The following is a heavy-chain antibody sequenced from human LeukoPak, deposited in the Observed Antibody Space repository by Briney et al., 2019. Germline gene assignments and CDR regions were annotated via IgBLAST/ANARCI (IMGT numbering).Heavy chain of an antibody. V-gene: IGHV3-30*02. CDR2: IRYDGSNK. CDR1: GFTFSSYG. Sequence: GGSLRLSCAASGFTFSSYGMHWVRQAPGKGLEWVAFIRYDGSNKYYADSVKGRFTISRDNSKNTLYLQMNSLRAEDTAVYYCAKDEGRYSYGIGFDYWGQGTLVAVSS. D-gene: IGHD5-18*01. J-gene: IGHJ4*02. CDR3: AKDEGRYSYGIGFDY.